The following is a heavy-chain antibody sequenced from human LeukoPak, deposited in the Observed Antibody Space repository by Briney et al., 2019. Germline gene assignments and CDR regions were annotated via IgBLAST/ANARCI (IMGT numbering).Heavy chain of an antibody. CDR2: ISSSSSTI. J-gene: IGHJ4*02. Sequence: GGSLRLSCAASGFGFSTYSMNWVRQAPGKGLEWVSYISSSSSTIYYADSVRGRFTISRDNAKNSLCLQMNSLRAEDTAVYYCARFSTGGFDYWGQGTLVTVSS. CDR1: GFGFSTYS. D-gene: IGHD3-16*01. CDR3: ARFSTGGFDY. V-gene: IGHV3-48*01.